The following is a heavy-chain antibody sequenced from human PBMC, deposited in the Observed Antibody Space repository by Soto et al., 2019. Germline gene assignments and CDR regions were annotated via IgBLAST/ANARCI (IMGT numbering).Heavy chain of an antibody. CDR2: IYWDDYK. Sequence: QITLKESGPALVKPTQTLTLTCTFSGFSLSTSGVGVGWIRQPPGEAPEWLALIYWDDYKHFSPSLESRLTITKDTSKNQVVLTMTNMDPVDTATYYCVHKGAGDRILDYWGQGTLVTVSS. CDR3: VHKGAGDRILDY. CDR1: GFSLSTSGVG. D-gene: IGHD3-16*01. J-gene: IGHJ4*02. V-gene: IGHV2-5*02.